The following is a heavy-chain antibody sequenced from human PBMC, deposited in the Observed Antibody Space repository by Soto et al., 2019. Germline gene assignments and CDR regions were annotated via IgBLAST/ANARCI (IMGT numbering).Heavy chain of an antibody. J-gene: IGHJ5*02. Sequence: ASVKVSCKASGYTFTSYGIHWVRQAPGQRLEWMGWINAANGDTNYSPKFQGRGTITRDTPARTAYMELSSLRSEDTAVYYCVRRHVSATGIDWFDPWGQGTLVTVSS. CDR1: GYTFTSYG. V-gene: IGHV1-3*01. CDR3: VRRHVSATGIDWFDP. CDR2: INAANGDT. D-gene: IGHD6-13*01.